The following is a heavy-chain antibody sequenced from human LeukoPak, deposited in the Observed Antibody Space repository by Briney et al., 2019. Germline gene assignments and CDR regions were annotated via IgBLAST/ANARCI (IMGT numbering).Heavy chain of an antibody. Sequence: SKTLSLTCAVYGGSFSGYYWSWIRQPPGKGLEWIGEINHSGSTNYNPSLKSRVTISVDTSKNQFSLKLSSVTAADTAVYYCARTGYYYDSSGYPPSYWGQGTLVTVSS. V-gene: IGHV4-34*01. CDR2: INHSGST. CDR3: ARTGYYYDSSGYPPSY. J-gene: IGHJ4*02. CDR1: GGSFSGYY. D-gene: IGHD3-22*01.